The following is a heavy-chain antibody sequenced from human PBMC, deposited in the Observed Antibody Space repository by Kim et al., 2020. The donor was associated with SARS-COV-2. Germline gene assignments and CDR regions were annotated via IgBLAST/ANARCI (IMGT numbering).Heavy chain of an antibody. CDR2: IYYSGST. CDR3: ARDTYYYGSGSYSASNWFDP. Sequence: SETLSLTCTVSGGSISSYYWSWIRQPPGKGLEWIGYIYYSGSTNYNPSLKSRVTISVDTSKNQFSLKLSSVTAADTAVYYCARDTYYYGSGSYSASNWFDPRDQVTLVTVSS. V-gene: IGHV4-59*01. J-gene: IGHJ5*02. D-gene: IGHD3-10*01. CDR1: GGSISSYY.